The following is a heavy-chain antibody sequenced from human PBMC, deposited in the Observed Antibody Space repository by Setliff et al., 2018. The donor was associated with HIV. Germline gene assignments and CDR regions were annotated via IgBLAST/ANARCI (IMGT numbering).Heavy chain of an antibody. V-gene: IGHV4-39*07. CDR1: SGSISSSSYY. Sequence: PSETLSLTCTVSSGSISSSSYYWGWIRQPPGKGLEWIGSIYYSGNNYHNPSLKSRVTISVDTSKNQFSLKLSSVTAADTAVYYYARVIVLRYSYGAFDSWGQGTLVTVSS. J-gene: IGHJ4*02. CDR3: ARVIVLRYSYGAFDS. CDR2: IYYSGNN. D-gene: IGHD5-18*01.